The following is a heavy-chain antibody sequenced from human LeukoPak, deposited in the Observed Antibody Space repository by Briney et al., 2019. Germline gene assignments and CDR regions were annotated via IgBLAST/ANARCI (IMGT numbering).Heavy chain of an antibody. Sequence: PSETLSLACAVSGGSISSSNWWSWVRQPPGKGLEWIGEIYHSGSTNYNPSLKSRVTISVDKSKNQFSLKLSSVTAADTAVYYCARRSYDFWSGYPSHFDYWGQGTLVTVSS. CDR1: GGSISSSNW. CDR3: ARRSYDFWSGYPSHFDY. CDR2: IYHSGST. D-gene: IGHD3-3*01. J-gene: IGHJ4*02. V-gene: IGHV4-4*02.